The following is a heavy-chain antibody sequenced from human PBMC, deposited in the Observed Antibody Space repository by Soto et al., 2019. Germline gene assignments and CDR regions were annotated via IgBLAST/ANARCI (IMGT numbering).Heavy chain of an antibody. CDR1: GYSFTSYL. V-gene: IGHV5-51*01. J-gene: IGHJ6*02. D-gene: IGHD3-10*01. CDR3: ASLLFSGYYGSGSYYNEPLGMDV. CDR2: IYPGDSDT. Sequence: GESLKISCNGSGYSFTSYLIGWVRQMPGKGLEWMGIIYPGDSDTRYSPSFQGQVTISADKSISTAYLQWSSLKASDTAMYYCASLLFSGYYGSGSYYNEPLGMDVWGQGTTVTVSS.